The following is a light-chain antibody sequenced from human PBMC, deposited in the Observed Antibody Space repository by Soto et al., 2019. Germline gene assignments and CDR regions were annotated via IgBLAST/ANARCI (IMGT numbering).Light chain of an antibody. CDR3: QQYNNWPRT. V-gene: IGKV3-15*01. J-gene: IGKJ1*01. CDR2: GAS. CDR1: QSVSSN. Sequence: EIVMTQSPATLSVSPGERATLSCRASQSVSSNLAWYQQKPGQAPRLLIYGASTRATGIPARVSGSGSGTEFTLTISTLQSADFAVYYCQQYNNWPRTFGQGNKVDIK.